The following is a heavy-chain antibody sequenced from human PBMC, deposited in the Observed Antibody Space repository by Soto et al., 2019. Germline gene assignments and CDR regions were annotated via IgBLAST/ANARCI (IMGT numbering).Heavy chain of an antibody. CDR2: IYYSGST. CDR1: GGSISSSSYY. V-gene: IGHV4-61*05. CDR3: ARYQLDRGYYGMAV. Sequence: PSETLSLTCTVSGGSISSSSYYWGWIRQPPGKGLEWIGYIYYSGSTNYNPSLKSRVTISVDTSKNQFSLKLSSVTAADTAVYYCARYQLDRGYYGMAVWGQGTTVTVSS. J-gene: IGHJ6*02. D-gene: IGHD2-2*01.